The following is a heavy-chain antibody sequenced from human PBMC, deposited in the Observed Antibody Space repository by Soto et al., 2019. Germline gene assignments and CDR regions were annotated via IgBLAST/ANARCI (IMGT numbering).Heavy chain of an antibody. CDR2: IYYSGST. J-gene: IGHJ6*02. D-gene: IGHD3-3*01. CDR3: ARGPYYDFWSGYSRKDGMDV. V-gene: IGHV4-31*03. Sequence: SEALSLTCTVSGGSISSGGYYWSWIRQHPGKGLEWIGYIYYSGSTYYNPSLKSRVTISVDTSKNQFSLKLSSVTAADTAVYYCARGPYYDFWSGYSRKDGMDVWGQGTTVTVSS. CDR1: GGSISSGGYY.